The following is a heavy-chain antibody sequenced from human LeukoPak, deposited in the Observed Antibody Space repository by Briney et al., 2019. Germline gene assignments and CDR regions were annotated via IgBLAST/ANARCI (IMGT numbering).Heavy chain of an antibody. CDR3: ARDSGISRKYYYGMDV. CDR1: GFTFSSYA. CDR2: ISYDGSNK. V-gene: IGHV3-30-3*01. D-gene: IGHD1-1*01. J-gene: IGHJ6*02. Sequence: GGSLRLSCAASGFTFSSYAIHWVRQAPGKGLEWVAVISYDGSNKYYADFVKGRFTVFRDNSKNTLYLQMNSLRGDDTAVYYCARDSGISRKYYYGMDVWGQGITVTVSS.